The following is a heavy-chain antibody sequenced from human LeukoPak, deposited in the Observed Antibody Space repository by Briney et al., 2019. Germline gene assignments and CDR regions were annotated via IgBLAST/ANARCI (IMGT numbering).Heavy chain of an antibody. CDR3: AKANSWFGESTVFDY. V-gene: IGHV3-7*05. Sequence: GGSLTLSCAASGFPFSSYWMSWVRQAPGKGLEGVANIKQDGGEKYYVDSVMGRFTISRDNSKNSLYLEVNSLRTEDTAFYCAKANSWFGESTVFDYWGQGTLVTVSS. CDR2: IKQDGGEK. D-gene: IGHD3-10*01. CDR1: GFPFSSYW. J-gene: IGHJ4*02.